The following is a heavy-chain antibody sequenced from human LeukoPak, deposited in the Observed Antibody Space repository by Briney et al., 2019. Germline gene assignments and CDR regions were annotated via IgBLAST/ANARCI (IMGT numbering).Heavy chain of an antibody. Sequence: GASVKVSCKASGYTLTSRYMHWVRQAPGQGLEWMGLISPRGGATIYGQKFQGRVTMTSDTSTSTVYMELSGLRPADTAVYYCASGMQLRVGELFLDTRYDGFDLWGQGTMVTVSS. V-gene: IGHV1-46*01. D-gene: IGHD3-16*01. CDR3: ASGMQLRVGELFLDTRYDGFDL. CDR1: GYTLTSRY. CDR2: ISPRGGAT. J-gene: IGHJ3*01.